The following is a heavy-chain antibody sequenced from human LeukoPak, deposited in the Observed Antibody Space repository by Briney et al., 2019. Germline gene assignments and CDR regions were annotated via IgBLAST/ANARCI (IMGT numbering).Heavy chain of an antibody. CDR3: ARVSASTFGYDY. D-gene: IGHD2-2*01. Sequence: PSETLSLTCTVRGGSISSYYWSWVGQPPGKGLEWNGYIYYSGSTNYNPSLTSRVTISVDTSKNQCSLKLSSVTAADTAVYYCARVSASTFGYDYWGQGTLVTVSS. J-gene: IGHJ4*02. CDR2: IYYSGST. CDR1: GGSISSYY. V-gene: IGHV4-59*01.